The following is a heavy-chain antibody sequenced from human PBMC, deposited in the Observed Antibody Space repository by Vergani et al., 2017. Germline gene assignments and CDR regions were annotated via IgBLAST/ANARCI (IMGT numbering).Heavy chain of an antibody. Sequence: QVQLVQSGAEVKKPGSSVKVSCKASGGTFSSYAISWVRQAPGQGLEWMGGIIPIFGTANYAQTFQGRVTITADESTSTAYMELSSLRSEDTAVYYCARWGYCSSTSCYRGDLSFDPWGQGTLVTVSS. CDR3: ARWGYCSSTSCYRGDLSFDP. CDR1: GGTFSSYA. CDR2: IIPIFGTA. V-gene: IGHV1-69*12. D-gene: IGHD2-2*01. J-gene: IGHJ5*02.